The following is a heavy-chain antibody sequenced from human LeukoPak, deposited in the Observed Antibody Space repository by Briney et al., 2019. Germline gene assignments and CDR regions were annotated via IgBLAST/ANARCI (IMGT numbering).Heavy chain of an antibody. CDR3: AGASGLDY. CDR2: IYYSGST. CDR1: GGSLSSGSYY. V-gene: IGHV4-61*01. D-gene: IGHD3-10*01. J-gene: IGHJ4*02. Sequence: SETLSLTCTVSGGSLSSGSYYWSWIRQPPGKGLEWIGYIYYSGSTNYNPSLKSRVTISVDTSKNQCSLKLSSVTAAVTAVYYCAGASGLDYWGQGTLVTVSS.